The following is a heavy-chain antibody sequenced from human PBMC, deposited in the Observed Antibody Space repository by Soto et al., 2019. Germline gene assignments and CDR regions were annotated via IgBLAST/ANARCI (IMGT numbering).Heavy chain of an antibody. Sequence: PGGSLRLSCAASGFTFSNYGLHWVRQAPGKGLEWVAVSRDDGTNKYYADSVKGRFTISRDNSKNTLYLQMSSLSAEDTAVYFCARDPSGPLDSWGQGTLVTVSS. CDR3: ARDPSGPLDS. CDR1: GFTFSNYG. CDR2: SRDDGTNK. V-gene: IGHV3-33*01. J-gene: IGHJ4*02.